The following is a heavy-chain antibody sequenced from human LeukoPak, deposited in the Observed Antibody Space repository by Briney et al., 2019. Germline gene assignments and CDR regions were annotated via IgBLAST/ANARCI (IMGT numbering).Heavy chain of an antibody. CDR1: GFTFSSYA. D-gene: IGHD6-19*01. V-gene: IGHV3-23*01. CDR2: ISGSGGST. J-gene: IGHJ4*02. Sequence: PGGSLRLSCAASGFTFSSYAMSWVRQAPGKGLEWVSAISGSGGSTYYADSVKGRFTISRDNSKNTLYLQMNSLRAEDTAVYYCAKDRASGWYVGIFDYWGQGTLVTVSS. CDR3: AKDRASGWYVGIFDY.